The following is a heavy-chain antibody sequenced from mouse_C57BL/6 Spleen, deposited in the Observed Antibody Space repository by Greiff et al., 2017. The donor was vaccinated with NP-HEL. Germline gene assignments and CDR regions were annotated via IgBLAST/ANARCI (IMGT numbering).Heavy chain of an antibody. CDR1: GYTFTDYN. CDR2: INPNNGGT. J-gene: IGHJ2*01. CDR3: ARGDYYGSSYVEYFDY. Sequence: EVQLQQSGPELVKPGASVKIPCKASGYTFTDYNMDWVKQSHGKSLEWIGDINPNNGGTIYNQKFKGKATLTVDKSSSTAYMELRSLTSEDTAVYYCARGDYYGSSYVEYFDYWGQGTTLTVSS. D-gene: IGHD1-1*01. V-gene: IGHV1-18*01.